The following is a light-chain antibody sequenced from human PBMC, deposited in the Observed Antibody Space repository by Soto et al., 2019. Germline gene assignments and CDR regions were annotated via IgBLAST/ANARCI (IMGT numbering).Light chain of an antibody. V-gene: IGKV1-5*01. CDR2: GAS. J-gene: IGKJ5*01. CDR3: QQYNTYSAT. CDR1: QNIVNW. Sequence: DIPMTQSPSTLSPSVGDRVTITCRASQNIVNWLAWYQQKPGKAPKILIYGASTLERGVPSRFSGSGSGTEFTLTITNLQPDDFATYYCQQYNTYSATFGQGTRLEIK.